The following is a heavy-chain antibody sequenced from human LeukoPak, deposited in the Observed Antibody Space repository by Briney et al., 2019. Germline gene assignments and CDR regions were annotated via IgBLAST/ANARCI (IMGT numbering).Heavy chain of an antibody. CDR2: IDPSDSYT. J-gene: IGHJ6*02. Sequence: SGESLKISCKGSGYSFTSYWISWVRQMPGKGLEWMGRIDPSDSYTKYSPSFQGHVTISGDESISTAYLQWSSLKASDTAMYYCARHFLGELPDMDVRGQGTTVTVSS. CDR1: GYSFTSYW. CDR3: ARHFLGELPDMDV. D-gene: IGHD1-26*01. V-gene: IGHV5-10-1*01.